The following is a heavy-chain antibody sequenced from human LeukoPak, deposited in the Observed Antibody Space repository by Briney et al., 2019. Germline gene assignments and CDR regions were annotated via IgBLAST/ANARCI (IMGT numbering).Heavy chain of an antibody. D-gene: IGHD1-26*01. CDR2: IYYSGST. Sequence: ASETLSLTCTVSGGSISSYYWSWIRQPPGKGLEWIGYIYYSGSTNYNPSLKSRVTISVDTSKNQFSLKLSSVTAADTAVYYCARDRGLIFSGNYYYYGMDVRGQGTTVTVSS. CDR1: GGSISSYY. V-gene: IGHV4-59*01. J-gene: IGHJ6*02. CDR3: ARDRGLIFSGNYYYYGMDV.